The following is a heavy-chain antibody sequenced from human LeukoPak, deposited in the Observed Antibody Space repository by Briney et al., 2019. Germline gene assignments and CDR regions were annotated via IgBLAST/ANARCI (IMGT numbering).Heavy chain of an antibody. CDR3: ARDRSYSSSWFDY. CDR1: GYTFSNYG. V-gene: IGHV1-18*01. J-gene: IGHJ4*02. Sequence: ASVKVSCKTSGYTFSNYGITWVRQAPGQGLEWMGWISAYNGQTNYAQKFQGRVTMTIDTSTSTAYMDLSTLRSDDTAVYYCARDRSYSSSWFDYWRQGTLVTVFS. D-gene: IGHD6-13*01. CDR2: ISAYNGQT.